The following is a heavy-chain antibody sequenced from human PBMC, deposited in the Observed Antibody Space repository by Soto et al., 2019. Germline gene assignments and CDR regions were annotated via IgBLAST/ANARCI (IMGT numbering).Heavy chain of an antibody. CDR2: IKQDGSEK. D-gene: IGHD2-15*01. CDR1: GFTFSSYW. V-gene: IGHV3-7*05. CDR3: ARDQDAANYYYYYGMDV. J-gene: IGHJ6*02. Sequence: EVQLVESGGGLVQPGGSLRLSCAASGFTFSSYWMSWVRQAPGKGLEWVANIKQDGSEKYYVDSVKGRFTISRANAKNSLYLQMNSLRAEDTAVYYCARDQDAANYYYYYGMDVWGQGTTVTVSS.